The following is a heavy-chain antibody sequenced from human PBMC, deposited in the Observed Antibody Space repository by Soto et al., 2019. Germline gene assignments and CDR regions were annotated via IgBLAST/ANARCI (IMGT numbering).Heavy chain of an antibody. Sequence: PSETLSLTCTVSGGSISRYYWSWIRQPPGKGLEWIGYIYYSGSTNYNPSLKSRVTISVDTSKNQFSLKLSSVTAADTAVYYCARAGVGYSYGDFDYWGQGTLVTVSS. J-gene: IGHJ4*02. CDR1: GGSISRYY. D-gene: IGHD5-18*01. CDR2: IYYSGST. CDR3: ARAGVGYSYGDFDY. V-gene: IGHV4-59*01.